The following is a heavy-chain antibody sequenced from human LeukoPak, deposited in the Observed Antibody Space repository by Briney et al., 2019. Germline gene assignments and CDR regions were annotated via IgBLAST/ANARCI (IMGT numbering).Heavy chain of an antibody. V-gene: IGHV1-18*01. CDR1: GYTFTSYA. J-gene: IGHJ5*02. Sequence: GASVNVSCKASGYTFTSYAMNWVRQAPGQGLEWMGWISAYNGNTNYAQKLQGRVTMTTDTSTSTAYMELRSLRSDDTAVYYCARDRVVRGPWGQGTLVTVSS. CDR3: ARDRVVRGP. CDR2: ISAYNGNT. D-gene: IGHD3-10*01.